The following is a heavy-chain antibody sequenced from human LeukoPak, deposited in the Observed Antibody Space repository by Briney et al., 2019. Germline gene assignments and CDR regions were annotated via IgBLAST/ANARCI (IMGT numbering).Heavy chain of an antibody. D-gene: IGHD3-10*01. V-gene: IGHV1-2*02. CDR2: INPNRGGT. CDR1: GYTFTGHY. CDR3: ARDRREVSYYGSGTFKFGENYFDY. J-gene: IGHJ4*02. Sequence: AASVKVSCKASGYTFTGHYMHWVRQAPGQGLEWMGWINPNRGGTNFAQKFQGRVTMTRDTSITTAYMELSRLRSDDTAVYYCARDRREVSYYGSGTFKFGENYFDYWGQGTLLTVSS.